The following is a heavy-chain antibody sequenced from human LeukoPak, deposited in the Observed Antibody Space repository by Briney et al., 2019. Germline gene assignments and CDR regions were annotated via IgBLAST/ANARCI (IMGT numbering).Heavy chain of an antibody. Sequence: GGSLRLSCAASGFTVSSNYMSWVRQAPGKGLEWVSIIYSGGSTYYADSVKGRFTISRHNSKNTLYLQMNSLTTEDTAVYYCARDSSGSPDDCWGPGTLVTVSS. CDR1: GFTVSSNY. V-gene: IGHV3-53*01. J-gene: IGHJ4*02. D-gene: IGHD3-22*01. CDR3: ARDSSGSPDDC. CDR2: IYSGGST.